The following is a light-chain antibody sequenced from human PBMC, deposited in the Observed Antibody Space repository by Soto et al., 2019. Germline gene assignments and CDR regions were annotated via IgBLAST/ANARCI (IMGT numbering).Light chain of an antibody. CDR3: QQYSGWPYT. J-gene: IGKJ2*01. Sequence: EIVMTQSPATLAVSPGERATLSCRASQSISSLLTWYQQKPGQPPRLLIYGASTRATGIPARFSGSGSGTEFTLTISSLQSEDCAVYYCQQYSGWPYTFGQGTKLEIK. CDR2: GAS. V-gene: IGKV3-15*01. CDR1: QSISSL.